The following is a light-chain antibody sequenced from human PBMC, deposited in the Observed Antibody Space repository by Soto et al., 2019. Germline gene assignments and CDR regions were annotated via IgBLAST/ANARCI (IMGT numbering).Light chain of an antibody. CDR1: QSVSANS. CDR2: AAS. Sequence: IVLTQAPGTLSLSPGERASLSCRASQSVSANSLAWYQQKPGLAPRLLIYAASSRATGIPDRFSGSGSGTDFTLSISRVETEDFAVYYCQQYGSSPLTFGGGTKVEIK. J-gene: IGKJ4*01. V-gene: IGKV3-20*01. CDR3: QQYGSSPLT.